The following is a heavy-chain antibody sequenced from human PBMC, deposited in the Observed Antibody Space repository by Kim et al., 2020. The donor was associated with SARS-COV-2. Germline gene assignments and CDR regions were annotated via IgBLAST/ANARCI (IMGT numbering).Heavy chain of an antibody. D-gene: IGHD2-21*02. CDR3: AREGTEGPGNGDY. V-gene: IGHV3-21*01. CDR1: GFTFSSYT. J-gene: IGHJ4*02. CDR2: ISTSSTYI. Sequence: GGSLRLSCAASGFTFSSYTMKWVRQAPGKGLEWVSIISTSSTYIYYTDSVKGRFTISRDNARNSLYLQMNSLTADDTAVYYCAREGTEGPGNGDYWGQGT.